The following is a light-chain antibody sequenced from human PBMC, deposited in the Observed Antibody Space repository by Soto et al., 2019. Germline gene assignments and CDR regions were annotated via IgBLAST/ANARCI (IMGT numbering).Light chain of an antibody. Sequence: PGERATLSCGASQGVSISYLAWYQQKPGLAPRLLIYDASSRATGIPDSFSGSGSGTDFTLTISRLEPEDFAVYYCQQYGSPPYTFGQGTKLEIK. J-gene: IGKJ2*01. CDR2: DAS. CDR3: QQYGSPPYT. CDR1: QGVSISY. V-gene: IGKV3D-20*01.